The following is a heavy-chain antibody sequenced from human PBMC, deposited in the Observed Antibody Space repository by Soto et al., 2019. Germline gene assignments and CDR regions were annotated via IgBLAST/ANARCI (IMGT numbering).Heavy chain of an antibody. V-gene: IGHV5-51*01. J-gene: IGHJ6*02. D-gene: IGHD6-13*01. CDR1: GYSFTSYW. CDR3: ARGSWYSYYYYGMDV. CDR2: IYPGDSDT. Sequence: GESLKISCKGSGYSFTSYWIGWVRQMPGKGLEWMGIIYPGDSDTRYSPSFQGQVTISADKSISTAYLQWSSLKASDTAMYYCARGSWYSYYYYGMDVWGQGTTVTVSS.